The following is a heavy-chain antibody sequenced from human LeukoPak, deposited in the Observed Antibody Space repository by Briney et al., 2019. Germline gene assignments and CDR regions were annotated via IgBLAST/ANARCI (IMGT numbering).Heavy chain of an antibody. J-gene: IGHJ4*02. CDR1: GFTFSDYW. D-gene: IGHD5-12*01. V-gene: IGHV3-7*05. CDR3: ARDSIYSGYI. Sequence: GGSLRLSCSASGFTFSDYWMSWVRQAPGKGLEWVANMKPDGSEKYYVDSVKGRFTISRDNAKNSLYLQMNSLRAEDTAVYYCARDSIYSGYIWGQGTLVTVSS. CDR2: MKPDGSEK.